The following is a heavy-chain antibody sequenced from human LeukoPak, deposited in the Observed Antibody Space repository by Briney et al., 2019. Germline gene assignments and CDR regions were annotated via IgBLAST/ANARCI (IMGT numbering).Heavy chain of an antibody. CDR1: GGSISSGGYY. D-gene: IGHD3-10*01. CDR2: INHSGST. Sequence: PSETLSLTCTVSGGSISSGGYYWSWIRQPPGKGLEWIGEINHSGSTNYNPSLKSRVTISVDTSKNQFSLKLSSVTAADTAVYYCARAHPKVRGVSAWYFDLWGRGTLVTVSS. V-gene: IGHV4-39*07. J-gene: IGHJ2*01. CDR3: ARAHPKVRGVSAWYFDL.